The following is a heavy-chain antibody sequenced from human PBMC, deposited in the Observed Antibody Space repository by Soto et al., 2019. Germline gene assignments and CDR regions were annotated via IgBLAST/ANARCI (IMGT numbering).Heavy chain of an antibody. CDR2: INPIFGTA. J-gene: IGHJ3*02. Sequence: ASVKVSCKSSGGTFSSYAISWVRQAPGQGLEWMGGINPIFGTANYAQKFQGRATITADESTSTAYMELRSLRSADTAVYYCARWMIVVVNAFDIWGQGTMVTGSS. CDR1: GGTFSSYA. V-gene: IGHV1-69*13. D-gene: IGHD3-22*01. CDR3: ARWMIVVVNAFDI.